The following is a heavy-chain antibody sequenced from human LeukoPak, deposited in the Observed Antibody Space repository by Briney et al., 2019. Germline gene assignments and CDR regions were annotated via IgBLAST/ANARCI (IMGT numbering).Heavy chain of an antibody. CDR2: INTDGGST. J-gene: IGHJ4*02. V-gene: IGHV3-74*01. Sequence: GGSLRLSCAASGFTFSSYSMNWVRQAPGKGLVWVSRINTDGGSTTYADSLKGRFTISRDNAKNTLYLQMNSLRAEDTAMYYCARDFRDYLDYWGQGTLVTVSS. CDR3: ARDFRDYLDY. CDR1: GFTFSSYS.